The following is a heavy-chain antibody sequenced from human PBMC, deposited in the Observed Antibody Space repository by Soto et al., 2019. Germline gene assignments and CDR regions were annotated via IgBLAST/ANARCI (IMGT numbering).Heavy chain of an antibody. J-gene: IGHJ5*02. CDR1: GFTFSSYA. V-gene: IGHV3-23*01. Sequence: GGSLRLSCAASGFTFSSYAMSWVRQAPGKGLEWVSAISGSGGSTYYADSVKGRFTISRDNSKNTLYLQMNSLRAEDTAVYYCAKGGGYSSSSARNWFDPWGQGTLVTVSS. D-gene: IGHD6-13*01. CDR3: AKGGGYSSSSARNWFDP. CDR2: ISGSGGST.